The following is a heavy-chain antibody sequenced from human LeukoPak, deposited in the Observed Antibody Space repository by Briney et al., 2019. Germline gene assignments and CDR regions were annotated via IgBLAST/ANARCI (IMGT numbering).Heavy chain of an antibody. CDR3: AKAPYYYDSSGTSGIIDY. J-gene: IGHJ4*02. Sequence: PGGSLRLSCAASGFTFSSYGMHWVRQAPGKGLEWVAFIRYDGSNKYYADSVKGRFTISRDNSKNTLYLQMNSLRAEDTAVYYCAKAPYYYDSSGTSGIIDYWGQGTLVTVSS. CDR2: IRYDGSNK. D-gene: IGHD3-22*01. CDR1: GFTFSSYG. V-gene: IGHV3-30*02.